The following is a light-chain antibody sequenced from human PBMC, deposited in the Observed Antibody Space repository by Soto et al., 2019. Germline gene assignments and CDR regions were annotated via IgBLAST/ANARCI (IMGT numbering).Light chain of an antibody. V-gene: IGLV2-11*01. J-gene: IGLJ1*01. Sequence: QSALTQPRSVSGSPGQSVTISCTGTSSDVGDYNYVSWYQQHPGRAPKLIIFDVDKRPSGVPDRFSGSKSDNTASLTISGLQAEDEADYHCCSYAATSTFVFGTGTKVTVL. CDR1: SSDVGDYNY. CDR3: CSYAATSTFV. CDR2: DVD.